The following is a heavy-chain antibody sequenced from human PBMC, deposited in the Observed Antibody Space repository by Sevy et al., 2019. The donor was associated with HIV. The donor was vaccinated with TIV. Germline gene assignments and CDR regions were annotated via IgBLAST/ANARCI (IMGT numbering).Heavy chain of an antibody. CDR3: AGDRGYSSGWSDAFDI. D-gene: IGHD6-19*01. CDR2: IKQDGSEK. V-gene: IGHV3-7*01. Sequence: GGSLRLSCAASGFTFSSYWMSWVRQAPGKGLEWVANIKQDGSEKYYVDSVKGRSTISRDNAKNSLYLQMNSLRAEDTAVYYCAGDRGYSSGWSDAFDIWGQGTMVTVSS. CDR1: GFTFSSYW. J-gene: IGHJ3*02.